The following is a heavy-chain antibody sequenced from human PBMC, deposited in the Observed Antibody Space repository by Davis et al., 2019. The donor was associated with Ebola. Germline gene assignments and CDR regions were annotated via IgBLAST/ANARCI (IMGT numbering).Heavy chain of an antibody. Sequence: ASVKVSCKASGYTFTGYYMHWVRQAPGQGLEWMGIINPSGGSTSYAQKFQGRVTMTRDTSTSTVYMELSSLRSEDTAVYYCARVWGYYDSSGYYYPNYYYGMDVWGQGTTVTVSS. CDR1: GYTFTGYY. D-gene: IGHD3-22*01. CDR2: INPSGGST. J-gene: IGHJ6*02. CDR3: ARVWGYYDSSGYYYPNYYYGMDV. V-gene: IGHV1-46*01.